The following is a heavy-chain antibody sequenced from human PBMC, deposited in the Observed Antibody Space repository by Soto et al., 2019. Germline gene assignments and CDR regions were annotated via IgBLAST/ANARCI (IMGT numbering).Heavy chain of an antibody. V-gene: IGHV4-39*01. D-gene: IGHD6-13*01. CDR1: GGSISGADNY. Sequence: SETLALTCAVSGGSISGADNYWGWIPPPPGKGLEWIGSISYSGTTNPNPSLKSRITISVDTSKNQFSLRLSSVTAIDTAVYYWARVGGVPSSSPGVAHWGQGILVT. CDR3: ARVGGVPSSSPGVAH. CDR2: ISYSGTT. J-gene: IGHJ4*02.